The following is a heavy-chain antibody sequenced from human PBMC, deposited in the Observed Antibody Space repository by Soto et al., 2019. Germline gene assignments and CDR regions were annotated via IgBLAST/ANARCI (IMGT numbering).Heavy chain of an antibody. CDR2: INAGNGNT. Sequence: ASVKVSCKASGYTFTSYAMHWVRQAPGQRLEWMGWINAGNGNTKYSQKFQGRVTITRDTSASTAYMELSSLRSEDTAVYYCARVIVATMPRATKNYFDYWGQGTMVTVSS. D-gene: IGHD5-12*01. J-gene: IGHJ4*02. CDR3: ARVIVATMPRATKNYFDY. CDR1: GYTFTSYA. V-gene: IGHV1-3*01.